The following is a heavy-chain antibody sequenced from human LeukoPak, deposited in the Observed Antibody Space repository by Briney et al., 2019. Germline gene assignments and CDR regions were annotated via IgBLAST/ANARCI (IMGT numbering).Heavy chain of an antibody. D-gene: IGHD3-3*01. CDR2: IYYSGGT. CDR3: ARVPTYYDFWSGNKKDYYYYMDV. V-gene: IGHV4-59*01. Sequence: PSETLSLTCTVSGGSISSYYWSWIRQPPGKGLEWIGYIYYSGGTIYNPSLNSRVTISIDTSKNQVSLKLSSVTAADTAVYYCARVPTYYDFWSGNKKDYYYYMDVWGKGTTVTVSS. CDR1: GGSISSYY. J-gene: IGHJ6*03.